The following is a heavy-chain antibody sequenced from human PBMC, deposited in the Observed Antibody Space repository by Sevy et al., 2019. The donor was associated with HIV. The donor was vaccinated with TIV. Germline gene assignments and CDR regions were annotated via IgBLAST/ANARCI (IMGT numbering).Heavy chain of an antibody. CDR3: ATHAGIAAAGRVFDY. V-gene: IGHV3-72*01. D-gene: IGHD6-13*01. CDR2: IRNKADSYTT. CDR1: GFTFSDHY. Sequence: GGSLRLSCAASGFTFSDHYMEWVRQAPGKGLEWVGRIRNKADSYTTEYAASVKGRFTISRDDSKNSLYLLMNSLKTEDMAVYYCATHAGIAAAGRVFDYWGQGTLVTVS. J-gene: IGHJ4*02.